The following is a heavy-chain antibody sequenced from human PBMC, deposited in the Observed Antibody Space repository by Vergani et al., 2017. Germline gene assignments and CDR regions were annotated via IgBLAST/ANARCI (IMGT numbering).Heavy chain of an antibody. CDR1: FDSIRNLY. J-gene: IGHJ5*02. V-gene: IGHV4-59*11. CDR2: IHYSENT. D-gene: IGHD4-17*01. CDR3: ARGRGVTTIRHWFDP. Sequence: QVQLQESGPGLVKSSETLSLTCSVSFDSIRNLYCNWFRQPPGKGLQWIVSIHYSENTNYNPSLKTRFTISIYTSKNQFSLTLTSVTAADTAVYYCARGRGVTTIRHWFDPWGQGTLVTVSS.